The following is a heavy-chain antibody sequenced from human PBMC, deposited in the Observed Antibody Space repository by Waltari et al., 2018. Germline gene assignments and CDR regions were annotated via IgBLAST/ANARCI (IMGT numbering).Heavy chain of an antibody. V-gene: IGHV4-34*01. J-gene: IGHJ5*02. CDR2: INHSGST. CDR3: ARGLGMITFGGVISRGSWFDP. D-gene: IGHD3-16*02. Sequence: QVQLQQWGAGLLRPSETLSLTCAAYGGSFSGYYWSWIRQHPGKRPEWIGEINHSGSTNYNPSLKSRVTISVDTSKNQFSLRLSSVTAADAAVYYCARGLGMITFGGVISRGSWFDPWGRGTLVTVSS. CDR1: GGSFSGYY.